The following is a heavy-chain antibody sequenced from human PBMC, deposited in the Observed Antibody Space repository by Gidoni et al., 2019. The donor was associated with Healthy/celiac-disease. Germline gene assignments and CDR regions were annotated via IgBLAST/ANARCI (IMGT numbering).Heavy chain of an antibody. J-gene: IGHJ4*02. CDR1: GFTFGDYA. CDR3: TRGTQVQTYYYDSSGYILFDY. Sequence: EVQLVESGGGLVKPGRSLRLSCTASGFTFGDYAMSWFRQAPGKGLEWVGFIRSKAYGGTTEYAASVKGRFTISRDDSKSIAYLQMNSLKTEDTAVYYCTRGTQVQTYYYDSSGYILFDYWGQGTLVTVSS. CDR2: IRSKAYGGTT. D-gene: IGHD3-22*01. V-gene: IGHV3-49*05.